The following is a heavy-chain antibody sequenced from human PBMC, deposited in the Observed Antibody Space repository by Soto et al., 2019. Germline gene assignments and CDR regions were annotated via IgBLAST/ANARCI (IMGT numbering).Heavy chain of an antibody. Sequence: QVQLQESGPGLVKPSQTLSLTCTVSGGSISSGGYYWSWIRQHPGKGLEWIGYIYYSGSTYYNPSLKSGVTRSVDTSKNQFSLKLSSVTAADTAVYYCARQNYDILTANTRSRGQNAFDIWGQGTMVTVSS. J-gene: IGHJ3*02. CDR2: IYYSGST. D-gene: IGHD3-9*01. CDR1: GGSISSGGYY. CDR3: ARQNYDILTANTRSRGQNAFDI. V-gene: IGHV4-31*03.